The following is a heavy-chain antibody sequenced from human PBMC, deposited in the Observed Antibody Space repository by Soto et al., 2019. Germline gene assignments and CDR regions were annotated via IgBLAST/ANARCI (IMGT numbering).Heavy chain of an antibody. Sequence: PSETLSLTCTVSGGTMNSYYWTWIRQPAGKGLEWIGRIYSSGSTKYNPSLQSRVTMSLDTSKNQFSLRLTSVTAADTAVYYCAKDLYDYGGPNGGYWGQGTLVTVSS. CDR1: GGTMNSYY. CDR2: IYSSGST. J-gene: IGHJ4*02. CDR3: AKDLYDYGGPNGGY. D-gene: IGHD4-17*01. V-gene: IGHV4-4*07.